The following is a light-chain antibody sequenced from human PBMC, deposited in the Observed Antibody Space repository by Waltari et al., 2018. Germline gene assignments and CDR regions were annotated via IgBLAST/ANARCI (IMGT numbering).Light chain of an antibody. CDR1: SGDVGFFNY. J-gene: IGLJ3*02. Sequence: YALTQPASVSGSPGQSITISCTGTSGDVGFFNYAFWYQQHPGKAPKLMFYYVSERPSGVSNRVSGSKSGNTASLTVSGLQAEDEADYECNSYAGSSSWVFGGGTMLTVL. CDR3: NSYAGSSSWV. V-gene: IGLV2-14*01. CDR2: YVS.